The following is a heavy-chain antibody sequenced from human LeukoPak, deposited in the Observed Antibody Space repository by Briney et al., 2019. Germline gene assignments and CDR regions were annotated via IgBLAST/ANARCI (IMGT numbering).Heavy chain of an antibody. D-gene: IGHD5-18*01. CDR2: ISGSGGST. V-gene: IGHV3-23*01. Sequence: GGSLRLSCAASGFTFSNYAMSWVRQAPGKGLEWVSGISGSGGSTYYADSVKGRFTISRDNSRKTLYLQMNSLRADDTAVYYCAKDGLYSYGLAPIDYWGQGTLVTVSS. CDR1: GFTFSNYA. J-gene: IGHJ4*02. CDR3: AKDGLYSYGLAPIDY.